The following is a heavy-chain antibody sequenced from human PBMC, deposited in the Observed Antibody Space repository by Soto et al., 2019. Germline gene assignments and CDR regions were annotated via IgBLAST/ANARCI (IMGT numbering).Heavy chain of an antibody. CDR1: GASLSGVY. CDR2: INHSGSA. D-gene: IGHD6-19*01. CDR3: ARAFKGIIENTGWPKPYYYGLDV. J-gene: IGHJ6*02. V-gene: IGHV4-34*01. Sequence: QVQLQQWGAGLLKPSETLSLTCGVSGASLSGVYWTWIRQTPGRGLEWIGEINHSGSAYYNTALADPVTISVDPSKKQFSLSFTSVTAADTGRYYCARAFKGIIENTGWPKPYYYGLDVCAQGTAVIVSS.